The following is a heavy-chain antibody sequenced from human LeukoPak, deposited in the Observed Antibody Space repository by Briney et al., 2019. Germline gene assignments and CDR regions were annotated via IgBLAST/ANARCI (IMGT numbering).Heavy chain of an antibody. CDR1: GRSISSYY. J-gene: IGHJ4*02. V-gene: IGHV4-59*01. CDR2: IYYSGST. CDR3: ARGSSRYSSGWYYFDH. D-gene: IGHD6-19*01. Sequence: SETLSLTCTVSGRSISSYYWSWIRQPPGRGLEWIGYIYYSGSTNYNPSLKGRVTISVDTSKNQFSLKLTSVTAADTAVYYCARGSSRYSSGWYYFDHWGPGTLVTVSS.